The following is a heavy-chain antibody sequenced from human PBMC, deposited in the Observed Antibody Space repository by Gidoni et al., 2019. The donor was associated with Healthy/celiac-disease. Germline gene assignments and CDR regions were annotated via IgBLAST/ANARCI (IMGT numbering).Heavy chain of an antibody. D-gene: IGHD3-9*01. CDR2: ISSSSSTI. J-gene: IGHJ3*02. Sequence: EVQLVESGGGLVQPGGSLRLSCAASGFTFSSYSMNWVRQAPGKGLEWVSYISSSSSTIYYADSVKGRFTISRDNAKNSLYLQMNSLRDEDTAVYYCARGSSLRYFDWDAFDIWGQGTMVTVSS. CDR3: ARGSSLRYFDWDAFDI. V-gene: IGHV3-48*02. CDR1: GFTFSSYS.